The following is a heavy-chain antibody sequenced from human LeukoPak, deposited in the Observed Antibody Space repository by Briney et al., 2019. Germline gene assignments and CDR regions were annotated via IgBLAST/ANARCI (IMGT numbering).Heavy chain of an antibody. D-gene: IGHD6-19*01. J-gene: IGHJ4*02. CDR2: ICAGGGGGST. CDR3: AIDPYSSGWRGGDYFDY. Sequence: PGGSLRLSCAASGFTFSTYAMSWVRQAPGKGLEWVSSICAGGGGGSTVYADSVKGRVAISRDNSKNTLFLQMNNLRAEDTAVYYCAIDPYSSGWRGGDYFDYWGQGTLVTVSS. CDR1: GFTFSTYA. V-gene: IGHV3-23*01.